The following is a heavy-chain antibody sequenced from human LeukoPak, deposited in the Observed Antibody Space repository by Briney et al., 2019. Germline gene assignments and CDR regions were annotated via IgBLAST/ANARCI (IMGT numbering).Heavy chain of an antibody. CDR1: GGSISSGGYS. CDR3: ARVVQNYDILTGYYSYYFDY. Sequence: PSQTLSLTCAVSGGSISSGGYSWSWIRQPPGKGLEWIGYIYHSGSTYYNPSLKSRVTISVDRSKNQFSLKLSSVTAADTVVYYCARVVQNYDILTGYYSYYFDYWGQGTLVTVSS. V-gene: IGHV4-30-2*01. CDR2: IYHSGST. D-gene: IGHD3-9*01. J-gene: IGHJ4*02.